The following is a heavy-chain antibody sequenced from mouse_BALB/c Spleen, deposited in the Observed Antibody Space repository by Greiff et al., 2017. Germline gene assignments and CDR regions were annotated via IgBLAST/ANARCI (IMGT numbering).Heavy chain of an antibody. CDR2: IDPANGNT. J-gene: IGHJ4*01. Sequence: VQLKQSGAELVKPGASVKLSCTASGFNIKDTYMHWVKQRPEQGLEWIGRIDPANGNTKYDPKFQGKATITADTSSNTAYLQLSSLTSEDTAVYYCARVITTVVGEDYYAMDYWGQGTSVTVSS. D-gene: IGHD1-1*01. V-gene: IGHV14-3*02. CDR3: ARVITTVVGEDYYAMDY. CDR1: GFNIKDTY.